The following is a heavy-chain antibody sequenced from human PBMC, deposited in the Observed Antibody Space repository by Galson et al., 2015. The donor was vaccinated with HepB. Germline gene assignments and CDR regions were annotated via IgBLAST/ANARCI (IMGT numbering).Heavy chain of an antibody. D-gene: IGHD3-16*02. J-gene: IGHJ4*02. CDR3: AKFTHYDYVWGSYRPTGGFDY. V-gene: IGHV3-23*01. Sequence: SLRLSCAASGFTFSSYAMSWVRQAPGKGLEWVSAISGSGGSTYYADSVKGRFTITRDNSKNTLYLQMNSLRAEDTAVYYCAKFTHYDYVWGSYRPTGGFDYWGQGTLVTVSS. CDR2: ISGSGGST. CDR1: GFTFSSYA.